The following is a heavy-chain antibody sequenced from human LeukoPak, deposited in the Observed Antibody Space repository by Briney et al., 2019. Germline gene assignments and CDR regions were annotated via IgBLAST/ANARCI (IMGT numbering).Heavy chain of an antibody. D-gene: IGHD3-22*01. CDR2: INPSDGGT. CDR3: ARDYGDSSGFYDY. V-gene: IGHV1-46*01. J-gene: IGHJ4*02. CDR1: GYRFTAYY. Sequence: ASVKVSCKASGYRFTAYYIHWVRQAPGQGPEWMGLINPSDGGTSNAQKFLDRVTMTRDTSTSTIYMELSSLRSEDTAVYYCARDYGDSSGFYDYWGQGTLVTVSS.